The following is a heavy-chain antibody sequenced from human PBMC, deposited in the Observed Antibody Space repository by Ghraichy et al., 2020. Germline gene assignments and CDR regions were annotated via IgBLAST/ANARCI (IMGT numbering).Heavy chain of an antibody. CDR1: GGSISTNSW. J-gene: IGHJ6*02. D-gene: IGHD3-16*01. CDR3: TRPPWGVYALDV. V-gene: IGHV4-4*02. CDR2: IDQSGSA. Sequence: SETLSLTCAVSGGSISTNSWWSWVRQPPGKGLEWIGEIDQSGSANYNPSLRSRVSISVDKSKNQFSLKLNSVTAADTAMYYCTRPPWGVYALDVWGQVITVTVSS.